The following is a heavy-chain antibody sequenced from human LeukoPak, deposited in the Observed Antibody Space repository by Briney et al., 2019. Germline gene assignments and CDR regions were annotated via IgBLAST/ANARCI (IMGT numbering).Heavy chain of an antibody. Sequence: ASVKVSCKASGYTFTSYYMHWVRQAPGQGLEWMGIINPSGGSTSYAQKFQGRVTMTRDTSTSTVYMELSSLRSEDTAVYYCARGGDRIEMATIGGDYWGQGTLVTVSS. J-gene: IGHJ4*02. D-gene: IGHD5-24*01. CDR3: ARGGDRIEMATIGGDY. CDR1: GYTFTSYY. V-gene: IGHV1-46*01. CDR2: INPSGGST.